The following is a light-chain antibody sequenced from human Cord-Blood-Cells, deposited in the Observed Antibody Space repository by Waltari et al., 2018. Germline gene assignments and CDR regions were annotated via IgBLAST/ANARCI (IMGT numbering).Light chain of an antibody. J-gene: IGKJ1*01. Sequence: EIVMTQSPATLSLSPGERATLSCRASQSVSSNLAWYQQKPGQAPRPLIYCASTRATGIPARFSGSGSGTEFTLTISSLQSEDFAVYYCQQYNNWPPWTFGQGTKVEIK. CDR1: QSVSSN. CDR2: CAS. CDR3: QQYNNWPPWT. V-gene: IGKV3-15*01.